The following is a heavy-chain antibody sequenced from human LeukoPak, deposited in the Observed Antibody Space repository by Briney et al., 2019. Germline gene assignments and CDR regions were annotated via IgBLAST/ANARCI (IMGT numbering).Heavy chain of an antibody. J-gene: IGHJ6*02. V-gene: IGHV4-59*12. CDR3: ARGPYSWYGMDV. D-gene: IGHD1-1*01. Sequence: NSSETLSLTCAVSGGSITSYYWSWIRQPPGKGLEWIGFIYYSGSTNYNPSLKSRVTISVDTSKNQFSLKLSSVTAADTAVYYCARGPYSWYGMDVWGQGTTVTVSS. CDR2: IYYSGST. CDR1: GGSITSYY.